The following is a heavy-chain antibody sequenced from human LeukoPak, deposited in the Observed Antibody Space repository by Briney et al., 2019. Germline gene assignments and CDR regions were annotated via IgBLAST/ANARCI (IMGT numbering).Heavy chain of an antibody. Sequence: TSETLSLTCTVSGDSLSSHYWSWIRQPPGKGLEWIGYIYGSGSTHYDPSLRSRVTILEDTSKNQFSLKLTSVTAADTAVYYCARNVGWYSHDSWGQGTLVTVSS. D-gene: IGHD6-19*01. CDR3: ARNVGWYSHDS. CDR1: GDSLSSHY. CDR2: IYGSGST. J-gene: IGHJ4*02. V-gene: IGHV4-59*08.